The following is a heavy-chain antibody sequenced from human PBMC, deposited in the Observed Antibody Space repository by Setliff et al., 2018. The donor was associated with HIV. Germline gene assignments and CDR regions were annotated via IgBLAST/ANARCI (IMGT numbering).Heavy chain of an antibody. D-gene: IGHD1-7*01. Sequence: SETLSLTCAVSGYSISSGYYWGWIRQPPGKGPEWIGNIFYSGSTYYNPSLKSRVLISVDTSKNQFSLKLTSATAADTAVYYCARRGIIAGTTDFWGQGTPVTVSS. V-gene: IGHV4-38-2*01. CDR3: ARRGIIAGTTDF. J-gene: IGHJ4*02. CDR2: IFYSGST. CDR1: GYSISSGYY.